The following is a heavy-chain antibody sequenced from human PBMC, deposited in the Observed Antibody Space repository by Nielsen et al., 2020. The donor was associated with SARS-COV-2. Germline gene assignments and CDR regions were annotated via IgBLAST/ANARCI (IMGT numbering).Heavy chain of an antibody. V-gene: IGHV4-59*01. J-gene: IGHJ6*02. CDR2: IYYSGST. Sequence: WIRQPPGKGLEWIGYIYYSGSTNYNPSLKSRVTISVDTSKNQFSLKLGSVTAADTAVYYCARSILYYDPLTAYHLNYYYGMDVWGQGTTVTVSS. CDR3: ARSILYYDPLTAYHLNYYYGMDV. D-gene: IGHD3-9*01.